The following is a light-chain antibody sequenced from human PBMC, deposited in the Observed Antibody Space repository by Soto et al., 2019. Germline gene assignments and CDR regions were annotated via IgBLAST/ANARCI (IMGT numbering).Light chain of an antibody. CDR1: SSDVGTYNL. V-gene: IGLV2-23*02. J-gene: IGLJ1*01. Sequence: SGLTQPGSVSGSPGQSITISCSGTSSDVGTYNLVSWYQQYPGKAPRLMIYEVTKRPSGVSNRFSGSKSGNTASLTISGLQPEDEADYYCCSYAGSSSSIFGTGTKVTVL. CDR2: EVT. CDR3: CSYAGSSSSI.